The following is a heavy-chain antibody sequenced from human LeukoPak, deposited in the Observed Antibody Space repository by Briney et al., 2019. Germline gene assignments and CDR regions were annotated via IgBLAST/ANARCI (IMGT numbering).Heavy chain of an antibody. J-gene: IGHJ6*02. V-gene: IGHV4-59*01. CDR3: ARDRLYSSGLYYYYGMDV. CDR2: IYYSGST. CDR1: GGSISTIY. Sequence: PSETLSLTCTVSGGSISTIYWSWIRQPPGKGLEWIGYIYYSGSTNYNPSLKSRVTISVDTSKNQFSLKLSSVTAADTAVYYCARDRLYSSGLYYYYGMDVWGQGTTVTVSS. D-gene: IGHD6-19*01.